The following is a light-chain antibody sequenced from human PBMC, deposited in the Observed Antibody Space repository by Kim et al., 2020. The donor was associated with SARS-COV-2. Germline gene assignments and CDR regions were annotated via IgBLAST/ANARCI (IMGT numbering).Light chain of an antibody. CDR2: GAS. J-gene: IGKJ2*01. CDR3: QQYDNVHT. V-gene: IGKV3-15*01. CDR1: QSVSSN. Sequence: LAVSPGERATPSCRASQSVSSNFAWYQQKPGQAPRLLIYGASTRATGIPARFSGSGSGTEFTLTISSLQSEDFAVYYCQQYDNVHTFGQGTKLEI.